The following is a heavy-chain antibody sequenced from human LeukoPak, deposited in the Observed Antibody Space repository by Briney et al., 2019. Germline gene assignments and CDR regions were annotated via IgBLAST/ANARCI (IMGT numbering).Heavy chain of an antibody. Sequence: PSETLSLTRAVYGGSFSGYYWSWIRQPPGKGLEWIGEINHSGSTNYNPSLKSRVTISVDTSKNQFSLKLSSVTAADTAVYYCARLNYDFWSGYQADWGQGTLVTVSS. CDR2: INHSGST. CDR1: GGSFSGYY. J-gene: IGHJ4*02. D-gene: IGHD3-3*01. CDR3: ARLNYDFWSGYQAD. V-gene: IGHV4-34*01.